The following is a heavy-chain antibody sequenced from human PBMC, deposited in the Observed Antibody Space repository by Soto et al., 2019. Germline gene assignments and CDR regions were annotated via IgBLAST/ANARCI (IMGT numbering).Heavy chain of an antibody. CDR3: ARWRKVSGADIVVVPAAMYGYYYYYMDV. D-gene: IGHD2-2*01. CDR2: IWYDGSNK. Sequence: GGSLRLSCAASGFTFSSYGMHWVRQAPGKGLEWVAVIWYDGSNKYYADSVKGRFTISRDNSKNTLYLQMNSLRAEDTAVYYCARWRKVSGADIVVVPAAMYGYYYYYMDVWGKGTTVTVSS. V-gene: IGHV3-33*01. J-gene: IGHJ6*03. CDR1: GFTFSSYG.